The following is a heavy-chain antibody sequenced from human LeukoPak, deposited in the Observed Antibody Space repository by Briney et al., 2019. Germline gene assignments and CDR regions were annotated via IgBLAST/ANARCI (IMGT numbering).Heavy chain of an antibody. Sequence: GGSLRLSCAASGFTFSSYAMSWVRQAPGKGLEWVSAISGSGGSTYYADSVKGRFTTSRDNSKNTLYLQMNSLRAEDTAVYYCGYGDYYYYGMDVWGQGTTVTVSS. CDR1: GFTFSSYA. CDR3: GYGDYYYYGMDV. V-gene: IGHV3-23*01. CDR2: ISGSGGST. D-gene: IGHD4-17*01. J-gene: IGHJ6*02.